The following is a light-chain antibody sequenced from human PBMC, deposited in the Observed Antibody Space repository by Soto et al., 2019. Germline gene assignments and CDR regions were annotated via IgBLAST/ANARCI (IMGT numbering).Light chain of an antibody. J-gene: IGKJ5*01. CDR2: GAS. Sequence: EIVLTQSPGTLSLSPGERATLSCRARQSVSSSYLTWYQQKPGQAPRLLIYGASSRATGIPDRFSGSGSGTVFTLTISRLEPEDFAVYYCQQYGSSPITFGQGTRLEIK. V-gene: IGKV3-20*01. CDR1: QSVSSSY. CDR3: QQYGSSPIT.